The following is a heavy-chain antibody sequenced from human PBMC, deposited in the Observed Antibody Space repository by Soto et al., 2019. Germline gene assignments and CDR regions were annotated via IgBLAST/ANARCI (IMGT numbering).Heavy chain of an antibody. CDR3: ARPATCSSTSCYYYYGMDV. CDR2: ISYDGSNK. CDR1: GFTFSSYA. J-gene: IGHJ6*02. Sequence: GGSLRLSCAASGFTFSSYAMHWVRQAPGKGLEWVAVISYDGSNKYYADSVKGRFTISRDNSKNTLYLQMNSLRAEDTAVYYCARPATCSSTSCYYYYGMDVWGQGTTVTVSS. V-gene: IGHV3-30-3*01. D-gene: IGHD2-2*01.